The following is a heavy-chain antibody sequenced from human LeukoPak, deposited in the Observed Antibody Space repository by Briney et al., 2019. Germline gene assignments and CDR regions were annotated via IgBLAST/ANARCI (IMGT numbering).Heavy chain of an antibody. CDR3: ARDLDTVVVPAAMTSDYYYMDV. D-gene: IGHD2-2*01. Sequence: GASVKVSCKASGYTFTGYYMHWVRQAPGQGLEWMGWINPNSGGTNYAQKFQGRVTMTRDTSISTAYMELSRLRSYDTAVYYCARDLDTVVVPAAMTSDYYYMDVWGKGTTVTVSS. CDR1: GYTFTGYY. J-gene: IGHJ6*03. CDR2: INPNSGGT. V-gene: IGHV1-2*02.